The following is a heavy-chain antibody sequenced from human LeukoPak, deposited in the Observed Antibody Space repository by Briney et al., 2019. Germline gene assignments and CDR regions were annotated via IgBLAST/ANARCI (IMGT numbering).Heavy chain of an antibody. Sequence: GGSLRLSCAASGFTFSSYAMHWVRQAPGKGLEWVAVISYDGSNKYYADSVKGRFTISRDNAKNSLYLQMNSLRAEDTAVYYCARSGASYYYDSSDPNRSNRAYYFDYWGQGTLVTVSS. V-gene: IGHV3-30-3*01. D-gene: IGHD3-22*01. CDR3: ARSGASYYYDSSDPNRSNRAYYFDY. CDR2: ISYDGSNK. J-gene: IGHJ4*02. CDR1: GFTFSSYA.